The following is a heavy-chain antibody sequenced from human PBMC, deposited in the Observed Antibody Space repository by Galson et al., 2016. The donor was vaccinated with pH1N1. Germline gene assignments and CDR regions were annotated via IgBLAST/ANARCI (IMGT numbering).Heavy chain of an antibody. Sequence: SLRLSCAASGFTFSSYSMNWVRQAPGKGLEWVSYISSSSSTIYYADSVKGRFTISRDNAKNSLYLQMNSLRAEDTAVYYCARVNHYYYYGMDVGGQGTTVTVSS. CDR1: GFTFSSYS. V-gene: IGHV3-48*01. J-gene: IGHJ6*02. CDR2: ISSSSSTI. D-gene: IGHD1-14*01. CDR3: ARVNHYYYYGMDV.